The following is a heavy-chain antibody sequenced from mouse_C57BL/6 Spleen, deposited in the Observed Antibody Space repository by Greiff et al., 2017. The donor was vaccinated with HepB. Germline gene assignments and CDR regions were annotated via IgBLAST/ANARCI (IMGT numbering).Heavy chain of an antibody. D-gene: IGHD1-1*02. CDR1: GYTFTSYW. V-gene: IGHV1-52*01. J-gene: IGHJ4*01. CDR3: ARSILLNAMDY. Sequence: VQLQQPGAELVRPGSSVKLSCKASGYTFTSYWMHWVKQRPIQGLEWIGNIDPSDSETHYNQKFKDKATLTVDKSSSTAYMQLSSLTSEDSAVYYCARSILLNAMDYWGQGTSVTVSS. CDR2: IDPSDSET.